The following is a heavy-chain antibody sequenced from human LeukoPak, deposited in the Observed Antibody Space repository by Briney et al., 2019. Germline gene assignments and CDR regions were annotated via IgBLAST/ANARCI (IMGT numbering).Heavy chain of an antibody. Sequence: SETLSLTCAVYGGSFSGYYWSWIRQPPGKGLEWIGEINHSGSTNYNPSLKSRVTISVDTSKNQFSLKLSSATAADTAVYYCARGYRGRYSSGWYERYGFDYWGQGTLVTVSS. V-gene: IGHV4-34*01. CDR2: INHSGST. J-gene: IGHJ4*02. D-gene: IGHD6-19*01. CDR1: GGSFSGYY. CDR3: ARGYRGRYSSGWYERYGFDY.